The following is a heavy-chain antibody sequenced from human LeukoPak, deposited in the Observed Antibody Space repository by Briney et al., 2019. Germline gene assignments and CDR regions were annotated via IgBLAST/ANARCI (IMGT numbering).Heavy chain of an antibody. V-gene: IGHV4-59*01. D-gene: IGHD6-6*01. CDR3: ARRYGSSPALDY. J-gene: IGHJ4*02. Sequence: SETLSLTCTVSGGSISSYYWNWIRQPPGKGLEWIGYIYYSGSTNSNPSLKSRVTISVDTSKNQFSLSLSSVTAADTAVYFCARRYGSSPALDYWGQGTLVTVSS. CDR2: IYYSGST. CDR1: GGSISSYY.